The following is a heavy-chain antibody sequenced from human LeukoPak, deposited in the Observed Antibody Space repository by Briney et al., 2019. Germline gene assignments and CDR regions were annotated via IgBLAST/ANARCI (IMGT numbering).Heavy chain of an antibody. CDR3: TTDEDWNYARKDV. CDR2: TVSEIDGGTT. J-gene: IGHJ6*02. V-gene: IGHV3-15*04. D-gene: IGHD1-7*01. CDR1: GFTFSSYW. Sequence: GGSLRLSCAASGFTFSSYWMSWVRQVPGKGLEWVGQTVSEIDGGTTGYATPVKGRFTISRDDSKSTLYLQMNSLKIEDTAVYYCTTDEDWNYARKDVWGQGATVIVSS.